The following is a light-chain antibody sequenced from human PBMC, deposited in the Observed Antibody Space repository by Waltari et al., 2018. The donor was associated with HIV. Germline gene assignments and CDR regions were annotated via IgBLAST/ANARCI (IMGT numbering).Light chain of an antibody. CDR3: CAYAGGWV. J-gene: IGLJ3*02. Sequence: QSALTQPRSVSWSPGQSVTISCTGTSGELGNYNFFSWDQHHPGTAPKLIMYDVTKRPSVVTDRSPGSESANTASLTSSGLRADDEADYDCCAYAGGWVFGGGTKVTVL. CDR2: DVT. V-gene: IGLV2-11*01. CDR1: SGELGNYNF.